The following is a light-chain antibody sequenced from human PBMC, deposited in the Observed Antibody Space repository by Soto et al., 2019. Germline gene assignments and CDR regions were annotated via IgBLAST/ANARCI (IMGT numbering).Light chain of an antibody. CDR2: TAS. CDR1: QGIGHH. J-gene: IGKJ4*01. Sequence: DIQLTQSPSFLSASVGDRVTLTCRASQGIGHHLAWYQQRPGKAPSLLIYTASLLESGVPSRFSDGGSGTEFTLAISSLQPEDFATYYCQQVHDYPLTFGGGTQVEIK. V-gene: IGKV1-9*01. CDR3: QQVHDYPLT.